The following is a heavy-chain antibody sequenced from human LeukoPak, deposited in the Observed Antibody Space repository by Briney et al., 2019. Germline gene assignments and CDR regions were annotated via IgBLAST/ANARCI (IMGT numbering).Heavy chain of an antibody. Sequence: ASVKVSCKASGYTFTSYGISWVRQAPGQGLEWMGWISAYNGNTNYAQKLQGRVTMTTDTSTSTAYMELRSLRSDDTAVYYCATYDVYDSSGYYPLEFDYWGQGTLVTVSS. CDR3: ATYDVYDSSGYYPLEFDY. D-gene: IGHD3-22*01. J-gene: IGHJ4*02. V-gene: IGHV1-18*01. CDR2: ISAYNGNT. CDR1: GYTFTSYG.